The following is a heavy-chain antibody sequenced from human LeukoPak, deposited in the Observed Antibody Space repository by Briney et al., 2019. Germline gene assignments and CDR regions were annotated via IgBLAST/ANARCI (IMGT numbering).Heavy chain of an antibody. J-gene: IGHJ6*02. Sequence: GGSLRLSCAASGFTFSSYAMHWVRQAPGKGLEYVSAISSNWGSTYYANSVKGRFTISRDNSKNTLYLQMGSLRAEDMAVYYCARGDYSNYIRYYYGMDVWGQGTTVTVSS. V-gene: IGHV3-64*01. CDR3: ARGDYSNYIRYYYGMDV. CDR1: GFTFSSYA. CDR2: ISSNWGST. D-gene: IGHD4-11*01.